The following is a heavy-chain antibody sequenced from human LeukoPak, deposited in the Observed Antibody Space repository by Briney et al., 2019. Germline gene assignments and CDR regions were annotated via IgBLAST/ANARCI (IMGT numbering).Heavy chain of an antibody. CDR3: ARSWLDDAFDI. CDR1: GFTVSSNY. CDR2: IYSGGST. J-gene: IGHJ3*02. Sequence: GGSLRLSCAASGFTVSSNYMSWVRQAPGKGLEWVSAIYSGGSTYYADSVKGRFTISRDNSKNTLYLQMNSLRAEDTAVYYCARSWLDDAFDIWGQGTMVTVSS. D-gene: IGHD3-22*01. V-gene: IGHV3-66*01.